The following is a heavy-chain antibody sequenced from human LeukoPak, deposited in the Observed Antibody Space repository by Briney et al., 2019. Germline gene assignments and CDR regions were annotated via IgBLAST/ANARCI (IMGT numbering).Heavy chain of an antibody. D-gene: IGHD1-14*01. CDR1: GYTFSGYG. CDR3: AKDRLVDNPVDC. Sequence: GGSLRLSCAASGYTFSGYGMHWVRQAPGKGLEWVAFIRYDGSYKYYTDSVKGRFTVSRDNSKDMLYLQMNSLRPEDTAVYYCAKDRLVDNPVDCWGQGALVTVSS. V-gene: IGHV3-30*02. J-gene: IGHJ4*02. CDR2: IRYDGSYK.